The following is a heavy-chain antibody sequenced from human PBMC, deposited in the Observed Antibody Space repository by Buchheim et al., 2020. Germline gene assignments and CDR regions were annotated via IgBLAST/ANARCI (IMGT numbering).Heavy chain of an antibody. D-gene: IGHD1-26*01. V-gene: IGHV3-7*01. CDR2: IKPDGSDK. CDR1: GFTFSDYW. J-gene: IGHJ4*02. Sequence: EVQLVESGGGLVQPGGSLRLSCAASGFTFSDYWMSWVRQAPGTGLEWVANIKPDGSDKYYVDSVKGRFTISRDSAKNSLYLQMNSLRVEETAVYYCARDNSGVYWGRGTL. CDR3: ARDNSGVY.